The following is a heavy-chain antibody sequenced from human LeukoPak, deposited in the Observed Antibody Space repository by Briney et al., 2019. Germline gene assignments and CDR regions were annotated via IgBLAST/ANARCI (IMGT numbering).Heavy chain of an antibody. CDR1: GVSMSSSSYY. Sequence: SETLSLTCTVSGVSMSSSSYYWGWIRQSPGKGLEWIGSIYYSGANHYNPSLKSRVTMSVDTSKNQFSVKLTSVTATDTAVYYCVRVRGYWLVRGYLDYWGQGTQVTVSS. V-gene: IGHV4-39*02. CDR3: VRVRGYWLVRGYLDY. J-gene: IGHJ4*02. CDR2: IYYSGAN. D-gene: IGHD6-19*01.